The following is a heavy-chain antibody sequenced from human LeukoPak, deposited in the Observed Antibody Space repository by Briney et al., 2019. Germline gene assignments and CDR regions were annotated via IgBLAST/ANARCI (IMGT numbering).Heavy chain of an antibody. Sequence: SETLSLTCAVYGGSFNGYYWSWIRQPPGKGLEWIGEINHSGSTNYNPSLKSRVTISVDTSKNQFSLKLSSVTAADTAVYYCAREGILLWFGELLFWWFDPWGQGTLVTVSS. CDR1: GGSFNGYY. CDR2: INHSGST. D-gene: IGHD3-10*01. V-gene: IGHV4-34*01. CDR3: AREGILLWFGELLFWWFDP. J-gene: IGHJ5*02.